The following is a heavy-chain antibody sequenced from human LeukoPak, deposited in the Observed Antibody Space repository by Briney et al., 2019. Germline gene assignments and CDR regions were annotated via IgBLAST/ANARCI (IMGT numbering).Heavy chain of an antibody. Sequence: SETLSLTCAVYGGSFSGYYWSWIRQPPGKGLEWIGEINHSGSTNYNPSLKSRVTISVDTSKNQFSLKLSSVTAADTAVYYCARCSAMVQVGETYIDYWGQGTPVTVSS. CDR3: ARCSAMVQVGETYIDY. V-gene: IGHV4-34*01. J-gene: IGHJ4*02. CDR2: INHSGST. D-gene: IGHD3-10*01. CDR1: GGSFSGYY.